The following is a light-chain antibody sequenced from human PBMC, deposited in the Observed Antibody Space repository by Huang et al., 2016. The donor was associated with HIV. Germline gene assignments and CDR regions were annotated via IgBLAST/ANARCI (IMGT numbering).Light chain of an antibody. J-gene: IGKJ1*01. Sequence: DIQMTQSPSSLSASVGDRVTITCRASQSISHYLNCYQQKPGKAPKLLIYSASSLQSGVPSRFSGSGSGTDFTLTISSLQPEDFATYYCQQSYSTPRTFGQGTKVEIK. CDR2: SAS. CDR3: QQSYSTPRT. V-gene: IGKV1-39*01. CDR1: QSISHY.